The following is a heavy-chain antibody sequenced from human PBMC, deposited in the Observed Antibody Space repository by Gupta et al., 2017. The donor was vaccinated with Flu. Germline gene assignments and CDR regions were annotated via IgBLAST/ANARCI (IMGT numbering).Heavy chain of an antibody. J-gene: IGHJ3*02. CDR1: GGTFSSYA. D-gene: IGHD3-10*01. CDR3: ARDYGDVTMVRGADGDAFDI. CDR2: IIPIFGTA. V-gene: IGHV1-69*06. Sequence: QVQLVQSGAEVKKPGSSVKVSCKASGGTFSSYAISWVRQAPGQGLEWMGGIIPIFGTANYAQKFQGRVTITADKSTSTAYMELSSLRSEDTAVYYCARDYGDVTMVRGADGDAFDIWGQGTMVTVSS.